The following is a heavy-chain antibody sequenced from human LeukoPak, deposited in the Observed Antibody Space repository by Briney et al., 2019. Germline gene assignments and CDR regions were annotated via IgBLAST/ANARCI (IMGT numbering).Heavy chain of an antibody. Sequence: GGSLRLSCAASGFTFSSSWMTWVRQAPGKGLEWVAVISYDGSNKYYADSVKGRFTISRDNSKNTLYLQMNSLRAEDTAVYYCAKDLTDYGSGSYYNPGGFDYWGQGTLVTVSS. J-gene: IGHJ4*02. CDR1: GFTFSSSW. V-gene: IGHV3-30*18. D-gene: IGHD3-10*01. CDR3: AKDLTDYGSGSYYNPGGFDY. CDR2: ISYDGSNK.